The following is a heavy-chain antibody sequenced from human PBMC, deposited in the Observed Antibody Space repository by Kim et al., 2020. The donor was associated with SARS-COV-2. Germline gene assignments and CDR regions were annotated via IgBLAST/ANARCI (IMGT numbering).Heavy chain of an antibody. D-gene: IGHD6-13*01. V-gene: IGHV1-18*04. CDR3: ARDGAAAAGPTIEYFQH. CDR1: GYTFTSYG. J-gene: IGHJ1*01. CDR2: ISAYNGNT. Sequence: ASVKVSCKASGYTFTSYGISWVRQAPGQGLEWMGWISAYNGNTNYAQKLQGRVTMTTDTSTSTAYMELRSLRSDDTAVYYCARDGAAAAGPTIEYFQHWGQGTLVTVSS.